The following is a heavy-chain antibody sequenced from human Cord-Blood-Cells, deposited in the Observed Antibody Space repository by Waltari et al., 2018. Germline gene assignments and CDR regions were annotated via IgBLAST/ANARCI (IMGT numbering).Heavy chain of an antibody. CDR2: INHSGST. V-gene: IGHV4-34*01. CDR1: GGSFSGYY. J-gene: IGHJ2*01. Sequence: QVQLQQWGAGLLKPSETLSLPCAVYGGSFSGYYWTWIRQPPGKGLEWIGEINHSGSTNYNPSLKSRVTISVDTSKNQFSLKLSSVTAADTAVYYCASGVVVVPAATSRSWYFDLWGRGTLVTVSS. CDR3: ASGVVVVPAATSRSWYFDL. D-gene: IGHD2-2*01.